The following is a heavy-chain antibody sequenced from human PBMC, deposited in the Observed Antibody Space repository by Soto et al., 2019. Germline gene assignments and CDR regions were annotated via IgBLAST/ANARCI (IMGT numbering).Heavy chain of an antibody. V-gene: IGHV4-31*03. CDR1: GGSISSGCYY. Sequence: PSETLSPTCTVSGGSISSGCYYWSWIRQHPGKGLEWIGYIYYSGSTYYNPSLKSRVTISVDTSKNQFSLKLSSVTAADTAVYYCARSVAARHSPSYYYYGMDVWGQGTTVTVSS. CDR2: IYYSGST. D-gene: IGHD6-6*01. CDR3: ARSVAARHSPSYYYYGMDV. J-gene: IGHJ6*02.